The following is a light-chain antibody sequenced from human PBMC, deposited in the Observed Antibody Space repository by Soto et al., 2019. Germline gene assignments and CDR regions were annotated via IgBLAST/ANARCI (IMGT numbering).Light chain of an antibody. CDR2: SYN. CDR1: NSNIGSNF. Sequence: QSVLTQPPSASGTPGQRVTISCSGTNSNIGSNFVYWYQHLPGTTPKLLVFSYNQRPSGVPDRFSGSKSGSSASLAISGLQSEDEGDYYCATWDTSFSGLYVFGAGTKGTVL. J-gene: IGLJ1*01. CDR3: ATWDTSFSGLYV. V-gene: IGLV1-47*02.